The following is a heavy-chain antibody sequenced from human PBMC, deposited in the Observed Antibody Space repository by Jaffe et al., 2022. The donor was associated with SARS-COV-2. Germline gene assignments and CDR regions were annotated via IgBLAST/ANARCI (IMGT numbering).Heavy chain of an antibody. CDR1: GFTYNSYW. CDR3: AVPLWVGRSGGPSDP. J-gene: IGHJ5*02. CDR2: INEDGSAK. V-gene: IGHV3-7*03. Sequence: EVHLMESGGDLVQPGGSLRLSCVASGFTYNSYWMSWVRQAPGRGLEWLANINEDGSAKYYVDSVKGRFTVSRDNAKNSLYLQMNSLRAEDTALYYCAVPLWVGRSGGPSDPWGQGTLVTVSS. D-gene: IGHD6-25*01.